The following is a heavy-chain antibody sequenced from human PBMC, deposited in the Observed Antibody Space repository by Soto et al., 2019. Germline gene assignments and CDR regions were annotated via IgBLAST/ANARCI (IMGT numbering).Heavy chain of an antibody. J-gene: IGHJ4*02. V-gene: IGHV1-69*13. Sequence: GASLKVSCKSSGGPFSSYAISWVRQAPGQGLEWMGGIIPIFGTANYAQKFQGRVTITADESTSTAYMELSSLRSEDTAVYYCARDLGGWPDYWGQGTLVTVSS. CDR2: IIPIFGTA. CDR1: GGPFSSYA. CDR3: ARDLGGWPDY. D-gene: IGHD2-15*01.